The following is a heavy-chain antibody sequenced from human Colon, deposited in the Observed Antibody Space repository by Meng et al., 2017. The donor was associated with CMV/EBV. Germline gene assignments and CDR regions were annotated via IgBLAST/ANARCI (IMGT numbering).Heavy chain of an antibody. V-gene: IGHV2-5*02. J-gene: IGHJ4*02. CDR1: GFSFIPDKAV. CDR3: VRRSYSGQDDY. CDR2: IYWDDDT. Sequence: IHLTESDPTLSKPPQTLTLTCTFPGFSFIPDKAVVGWIRHPPGKALEWLGFIYWDDDTRYSPSLKTRLTITRDTSKNQVILTMTNMDPADTATYYCVRRSYSGQDDYWGQGALVTVSS. D-gene: IGHD5-12*01.